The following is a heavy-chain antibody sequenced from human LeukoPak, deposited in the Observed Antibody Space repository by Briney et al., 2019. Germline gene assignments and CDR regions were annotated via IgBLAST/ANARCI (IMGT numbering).Heavy chain of an antibody. CDR3: ARDLSAAYDF. CDR2: ISYDGGSG. V-gene: IGHV3-30*04. D-gene: IGHD2-21*01. CDR1: GFSFRTYS. J-gene: IGHJ4*02. Sequence: GRSLRLSCAASGFSFRTYSVHWVRQAPGKGLECVAAISYDGGSGHYADSVKGRFIISRDNSKSMLYLQMDSLRVDDTAVYYCARDLSAAYDFWGQGILVTVSS.